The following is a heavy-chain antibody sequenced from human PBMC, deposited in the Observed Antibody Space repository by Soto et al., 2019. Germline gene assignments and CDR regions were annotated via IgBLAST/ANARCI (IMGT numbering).Heavy chain of an antibody. CDR2: ISAYNGNT. D-gene: IGHD1-26*01. Sequence: ASVKVSCKASGYTFTSYGISWVRQAPGQGLEWMGWISAYNGNTNYAQKLQGRVTMTTDTSTSTAYMELRSLRSDDTAVYYCARDGLSEGAYYYCYGMGVWGQGTTVTVSS. CDR1: GYTFTSYG. V-gene: IGHV1-18*01. J-gene: IGHJ6*02. CDR3: ARDGLSEGAYYYCYGMGV.